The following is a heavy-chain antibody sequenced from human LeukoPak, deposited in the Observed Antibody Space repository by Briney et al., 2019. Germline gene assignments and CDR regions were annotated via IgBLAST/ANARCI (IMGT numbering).Heavy chain of an antibody. CDR1: GYTFTSYD. Sequence: GSSVKVSCKASGYTFTSYDINWVRQATGQGLEWMGWMNPNSGNTGYAQKFQGRVTITRNTSISTAYMELSSLRSEDTAVYYCARLRIVGGFDPWGQGTLVTVSS. CDR2: MNPNSGNT. CDR3: ARLRIVGGFDP. J-gene: IGHJ5*02. D-gene: IGHD1-26*01. V-gene: IGHV1-8*03.